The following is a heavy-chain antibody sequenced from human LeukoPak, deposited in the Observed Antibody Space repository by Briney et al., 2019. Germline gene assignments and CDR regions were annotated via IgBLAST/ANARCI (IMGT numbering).Heavy chain of an antibody. V-gene: IGHV3-21*01. D-gene: IGHD2-2*02. CDR2: ISSSSSYI. Sequence: GGSLRLSCAASGFTFSSYSMNWVRQAPGKGLEWVSSISSSSSYIYYADSVKGRFTISRDNAKNSLYLQMNSLRAEDTAVYYCARGGYCSSTSCYTYDVLGYWGQGTLVTVSS. CDR3: ARGGYCSSTSCYTYDVLGY. J-gene: IGHJ4*02. CDR1: GFTFSSYS.